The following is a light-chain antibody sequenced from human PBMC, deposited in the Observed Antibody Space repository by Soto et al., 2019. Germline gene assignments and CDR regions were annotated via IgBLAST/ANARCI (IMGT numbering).Light chain of an antibody. CDR3: QQYNYWPPLFT. CDR1: QNVRSN. J-gene: IGKJ3*01. V-gene: IGKV3-15*01. CDR2: GAS. Sequence: EIMMKQSPATLSVSPGERATLSCWASQNVRSNLAWYQQKPGQAPRLLIYGASTRATDIPARFSGSGSGTEFTLTISSLQSDDSAVYYCQQYNYWPPLFTFGPGTKVEIK.